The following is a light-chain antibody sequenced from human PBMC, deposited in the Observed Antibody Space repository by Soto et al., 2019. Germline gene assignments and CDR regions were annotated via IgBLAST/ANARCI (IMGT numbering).Light chain of an antibody. J-gene: IGKJ1*01. V-gene: IGKV4-1*01. Sequence: DIVMTQSPDSLAVSLGERATINCKSSQTVLYSSNNKNYLAWYQQKPGQPPKLLIFWASIRGSGVPDRFSGSGSGTDFTLTISSLQAEDVAVYYCQQYYTTPPWTFGQGTKVEIK. CDR3: QQYYTTPPWT. CDR2: WAS. CDR1: QTVLYSSNNKNY.